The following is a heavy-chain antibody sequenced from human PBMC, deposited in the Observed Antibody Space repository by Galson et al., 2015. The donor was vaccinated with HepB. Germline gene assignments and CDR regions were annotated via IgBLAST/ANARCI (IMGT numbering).Heavy chain of an antibody. J-gene: IGHJ6*02. CDR2: IGGSGGST. CDR3: ANLLGDCSGGSCYYGMDV. D-gene: IGHD2-15*01. V-gene: IGHV3-23*01. Sequence: SLRLSCAASGFTFSSYWMSWVRQAPGKGLEWVSAIGGSGGSTYYADSVKGRFTISRDNSKNTLYLQMNSLRAEDTAVYYCANLLGDCSGGSCYYGMDVWGQGTTVTVSS. CDR1: GFTFSSYW.